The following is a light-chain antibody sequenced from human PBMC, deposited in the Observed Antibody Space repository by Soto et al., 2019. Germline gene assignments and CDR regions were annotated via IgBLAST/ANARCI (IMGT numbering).Light chain of an antibody. V-gene: IGLV2-14*02. CDR3: SSYTTSSTLV. CDR1: SSDVGNYNL. Sequence: QSALTQPASVSGSPGQSITISCTGTSSDVGNYNLVSWYQQHPGKAPKLMIYEVINRPSGISNRFSGSKSGNTASLTISGLQAEDEADYYCSSYTTSSTLVFGTGTKVTVL. CDR2: EVI. J-gene: IGLJ1*01.